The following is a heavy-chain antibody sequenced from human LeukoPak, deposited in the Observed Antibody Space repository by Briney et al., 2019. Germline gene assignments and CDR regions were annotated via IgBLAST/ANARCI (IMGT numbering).Heavy chain of an antibody. D-gene: IGHD6-19*01. CDR1: GFTFSSYG. Sequence: GGSLRLSCAASGFTFSSYGMHWVRQAPGKGLEWVAFMPYDGGDKYYADSVKGRLTISRDNSKNTLYLQMNSLRAEDTAVYYCAKDRRLSGWYFDTSGQGTLVTVSS. V-gene: IGHV3-30*02. CDR3: AKDRRLSGWYFDT. CDR2: MPYDGGDK. J-gene: IGHJ4*02.